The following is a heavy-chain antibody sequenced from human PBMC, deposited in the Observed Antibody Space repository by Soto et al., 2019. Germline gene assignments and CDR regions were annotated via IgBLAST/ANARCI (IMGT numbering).Heavy chain of an antibody. CDR1: GGSISRGGYY. V-gene: IGHV4-31*03. Sequence: PSETLSLTCTVSGGSISRGGYYWSWIRQHPGKGLEWIGYIYYSGSTYYNPPLKSRVTISVDTSKNQFSLKLSSVTAADTAVYYCARWLRYYFDYWGQGTLVTVSS. CDR3: ARWLRYYFDY. CDR2: IYYSGST. D-gene: IGHD5-12*01. J-gene: IGHJ4*02.